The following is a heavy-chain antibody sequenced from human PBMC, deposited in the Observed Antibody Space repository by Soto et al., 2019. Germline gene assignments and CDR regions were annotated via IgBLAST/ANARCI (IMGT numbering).Heavy chain of an antibody. D-gene: IGHD2-21*01. J-gene: IGHJ4*02. V-gene: IGHV3-7*03. CDR3: ASRPSGVYSYGVFDF. CDR2: IKQDGTQK. Sequence: EVQLVESGGDLVQPGGSLRLSCAVSGLTYSEHWMSWVRQAPGKGPEWVANIKQDGTQKDYVDSVKGRFTISRDNGKNLPFLQMRSLRADDTALYYCASRPSGVYSYGVFDFWGRGTLVTVAA. CDR1: GLTYSEHW.